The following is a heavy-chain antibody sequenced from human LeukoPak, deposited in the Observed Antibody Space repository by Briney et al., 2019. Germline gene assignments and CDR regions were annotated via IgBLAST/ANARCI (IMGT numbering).Heavy chain of an antibody. D-gene: IGHD4-17*01. CDR2: ISAYNGNT. Sequence: GASVKVSCKAPGYTFTSYGISWVRQAPRQGLEWMGWISAYNGNTNYAQKLQGRVTMTTDTSTSTDYMELRSLRSDDTAVYYCAREGGVSTKFYYWGQGTLVTVSS. CDR3: AREGGVSTKFYY. J-gene: IGHJ4*02. V-gene: IGHV1-18*01. CDR1: GYTFTSYG.